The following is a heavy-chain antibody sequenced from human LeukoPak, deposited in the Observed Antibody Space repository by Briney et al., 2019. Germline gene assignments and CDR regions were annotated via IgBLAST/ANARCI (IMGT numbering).Heavy chain of an antibody. V-gene: IGHV1-2*02. D-gene: IGHD6-19*01. CDR3: ARFLTVAVYAFDI. J-gene: IGHJ3*02. CDR1: GYTFTGYY. CDR2: INPNSGGT. Sequence: ASVKVSCKASGYTFTGYYMHWVRQAPGQGLEWMGWINPNSGGTNYAQKFQGRVTMTRDTSISTAYMELSRLRSDDTAVYYCARFLTVAVYAFDIWGQGTMVTVSP.